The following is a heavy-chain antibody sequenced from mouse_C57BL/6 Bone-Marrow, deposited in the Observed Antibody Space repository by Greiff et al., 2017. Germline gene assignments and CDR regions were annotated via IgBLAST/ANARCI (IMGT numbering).Heavy chain of an antibody. V-gene: IGHV6-6*01. D-gene: IGHD2-13*01. J-gene: IGHJ3*01. Sequence: EVQLVESGGGLVQPGGSMKLSCAASGFTFSDAWMDWVRQSPEQGLEWVALIRNKANNHATYYAESVTGRFTISRDDAKSSVYLQMNSVRPEDTGIYYCTGGERVSCAYWGQGTRVTVSA. CDR1: GFTFSDAW. CDR3: TGGERVSCAY. CDR2: IRNKANNHAT.